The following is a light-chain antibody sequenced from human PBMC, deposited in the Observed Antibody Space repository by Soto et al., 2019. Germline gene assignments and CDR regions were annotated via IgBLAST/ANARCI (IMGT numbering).Light chain of an antibody. CDR2: EVN. J-gene: IGLJ1*01. V-gene: IGLV2-14*01. CDR1: SSDVGGYNY. Sequence: QSALTQPASVSGSPGQSITISCTGTSSDVGGYNYVSWYQQHPGKAPKLMIYEVNNRPSGVSNRFSGSKSGNTASLTISGLQAEDEADYYCSSYATSSTLHVFGTGTKVTV. CDR3: SSYATSSTLHV.